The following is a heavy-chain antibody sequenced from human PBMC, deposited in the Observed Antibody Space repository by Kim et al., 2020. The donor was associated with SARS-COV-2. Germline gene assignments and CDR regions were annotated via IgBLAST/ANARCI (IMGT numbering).Heavy chain of an antibody. J-gene: IGHJ4*02. D-gene: IGHD2-15*01. V-gene: IGHV1-3*01. Sequence: QGRVTITRDTSASSAYMELSSLRSEDTAVYYCARDGRYCSGGSCHQGFDYWGQGTLVTVSS. CDR3: ARDGRYCSGGSCHQGFDY.